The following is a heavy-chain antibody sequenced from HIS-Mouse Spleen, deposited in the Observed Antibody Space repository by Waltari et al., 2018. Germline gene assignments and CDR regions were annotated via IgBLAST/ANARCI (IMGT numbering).Heavy chain of an antibody. V-gene: IGHV3-74*01. J-gene: IGHJ3*02. CDR2: INSVGSST. CDR1: GFTFSSYW. CDR3: ARDLELDAFDI. Sequence: EVQLVESGGGLVQPGGSLRLSCAASGFTFSSYWMHWVRQAPGKGLVGVSRINSVGSSTSYADSVKSRFTISRDNAKNTLYLQMNSLRAEDTAVYYCARDLELDAFDIWGQGTMVTVSS. D-gene: IGHD1-1*01.